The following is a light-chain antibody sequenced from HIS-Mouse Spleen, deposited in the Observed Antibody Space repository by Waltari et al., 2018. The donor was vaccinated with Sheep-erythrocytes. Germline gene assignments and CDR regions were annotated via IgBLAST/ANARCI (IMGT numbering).Light chain of an antibody. CDR2: EFS. CDR1: SSDVGGYNY. V-gene: IGLV2-11*01. Sequence: QSALTQPRSVSGSPGPSVTIPCTGTSSDVGGYNYVSWYQQHPGKTPKLRIYEFSKRPSGVPDRFSGSKSGNTASLTISGLQAEDEADYYCCSYAGSYTLVFGGGTKLTVL. J-gene: IGLJ3*02. CDR3: CSYAGSYTLV.